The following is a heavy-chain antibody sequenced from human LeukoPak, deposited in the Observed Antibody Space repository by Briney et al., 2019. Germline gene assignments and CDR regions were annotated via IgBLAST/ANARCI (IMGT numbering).Heavy chain of an antibody. CDR2: MNPNSGNT. CDR1: GYTFTSYD. Sequence: ASVKVSCKASGYTFTSYDINWVRQATGQGLEWMGWMNPNSGNTGYAQKFQGRVTITRNTSISTAYMELSSLRSEDTAVYYCARAPKLGYCSSTSCFYYYYYMDVWGKGTTITVSS. J-gene: IGHJ6*03. D-gene: IGHD2-2*01. CDR3: ARAPKLGYCSSTSCFYYYYYMDV. V-gene: IGHV1-8*03.